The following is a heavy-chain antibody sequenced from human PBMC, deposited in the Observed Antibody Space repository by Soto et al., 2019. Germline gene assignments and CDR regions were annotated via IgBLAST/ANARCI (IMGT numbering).Heavy chain of an antibody. J-gene: IGHJ6*02. CDR1: GFTFSDYS. V-gene: IGHV3-21*01. CDR2: IGSSGSYS. Sequence: EVQLVESGGGLVKPGGSLRLSCAASGFTFSDYSINWVRQAPGKGLVWVSAIGSSGSYSHYADSVEGRFTISRDNGRTAVFLQMRSLRVEDSGIYYCVRGPRKADGDYVHFYYHGMDVWGQGTTVSVS. CDR3: VRGPRKADGDYVHFYYHGMDV. D-gene: IGHD4-17*01.